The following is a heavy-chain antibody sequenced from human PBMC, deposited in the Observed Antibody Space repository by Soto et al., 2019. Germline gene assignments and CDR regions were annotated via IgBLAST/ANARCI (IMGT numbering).Heavy chain of an antibody. CDR2: INHSGST. CDR1: GGSFSGYY. J-gene: IGHJ4*02. V-gene: IGHV4-34*01. Sequence: SETLSLTCAVYGGSFSGYYWSWIRQPPGKGLEWIGEINHSGSTNYNPSLKSRVTISVDTSKNQFSLKLSSVTAADTAVYYCARAFHYDFWSGYPNPMYYFDYWGQGTLVTVSS. D-gene: IGHD3-3*01. CDR3: ARAFHYDFWSGYPNPMYYFDY.